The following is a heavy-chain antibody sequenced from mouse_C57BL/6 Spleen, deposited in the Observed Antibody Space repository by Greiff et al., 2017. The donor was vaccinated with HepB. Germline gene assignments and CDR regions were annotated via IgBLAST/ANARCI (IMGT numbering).Heavy chain of an antibody. CDR1: GFSFNTYA. CDR3: VRQPHYYAMDY. Sequence: EVKLVESGGGLVQPKGSLKLSCAASGFSFNTYAMNWVRQAPGKGLEWVARIRSKSNNYATYYADSVKDRFTISRDDSESMLYLQMNNLKTEDTAMYYCVRQPHYYAMDYWGQGTSVTVSS. J-gene: IGHJ4*01. CDR2: IRSKSNNYAT. V-gene: IGHV10-1*01.